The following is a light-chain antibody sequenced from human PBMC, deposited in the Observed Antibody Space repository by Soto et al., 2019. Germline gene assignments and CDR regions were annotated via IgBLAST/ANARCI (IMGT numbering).Light chain of an antibody. CDR1: QSVGGS. CDR2: HTS. J-gene: IGKJ1*01. CDR3: QQYYNTPRT. Sequence: ETVLTQSPGTLSLSPGERATLSCRASQSVGGSLAWYQQRPGQAPRLLVYHTSNRATGIPDRFSASGSGTDFTLTISSLQAEDVAVYYCQQYYNTPRTFGHGTKVEIK. V-gene: IGKV3-11*01.